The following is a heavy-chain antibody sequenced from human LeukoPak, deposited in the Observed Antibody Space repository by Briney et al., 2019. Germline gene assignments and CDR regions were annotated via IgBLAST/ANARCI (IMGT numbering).Heavy chain of an antibody. CDR3: ARERSGSPDVGITKYYFDY. V-gene: IGHV3-11*01. CDR2: ISSSGSTI. D-gene: IGHD3-22*01. J-gene: IGHJ4*02. Sequence: GGSLRLSCAASGFTFSDYYMSWIRQAPGKGLEWVSYISSSGSTIYYADSVKGRFTISRDNAKNSLYLQMNSLRAEDTAVYYCARERSGSPDVGITKYYFDYWGQGTLVTVSS. CDR1: GFTFSDYY.